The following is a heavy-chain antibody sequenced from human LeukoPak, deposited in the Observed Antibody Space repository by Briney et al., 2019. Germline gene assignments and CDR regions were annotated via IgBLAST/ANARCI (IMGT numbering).Heavy chain of an antibody. V-gene: IGHV4-59*01. D-gene: IGHD2-2*01. CDR2: IYYSGST. CDR1: GGSISSYY. J-gene: IGHJ6*02. CDR3: ARDRMVVVPAATSPRTYYYYYGMDV. Sequence: SETLSLTCTVSGGSISSYYWSWIRQPPGKGLEWIGYIYYSGSTNYNPSLKSRVTISVDTSKNQFSLKLSSVTAADTAVYYCARDRMVVVPAATSPRTYYYYYGMDVWGQGTTVTVSS.